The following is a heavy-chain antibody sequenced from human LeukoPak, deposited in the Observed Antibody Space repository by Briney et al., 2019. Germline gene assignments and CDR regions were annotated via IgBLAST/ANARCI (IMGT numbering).Heavy chain of an antibody. V-gene: IGHV3-15*07. D-gene: IGHD1-14*01. CDR1: GFSFSNAW. J-gene: IGHJ5*02. CDR3: SSNHWFDP. Sequence: PGGSLRLSCAASGFSFSNAWMNWVRQAPGKGLEWVGRIKTKTHGGTTDYAAPMEGRFGISRDDSKNTLYLQMNSLKTEDTAVYYCSSNHWFDPWGQGTLVIVSS. CDR2: IKTKTHGGTT.